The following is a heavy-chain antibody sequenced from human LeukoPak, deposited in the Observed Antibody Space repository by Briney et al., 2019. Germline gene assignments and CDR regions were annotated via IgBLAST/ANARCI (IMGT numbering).Heavy chain of an antibody. CDR2: IRCDGSNK. CDR3: ARDGYCTNGVCSAFDI. D-gene: IGHD2-8*01. CDR1: GFTFSSYG. Sequence: GGSLRLSCAASGFTFSSYGMHWVRQAPGKGLEWVAFIRCDGSNKYYADSVKGRFTISRDNSKNTLYLQMNSLRAEDTAVYYCARDGYCTNGVCSAFDIWGQGTMVTVSS. J-gene: IGHJ3*02. V-gene: IGHV3-30*02.